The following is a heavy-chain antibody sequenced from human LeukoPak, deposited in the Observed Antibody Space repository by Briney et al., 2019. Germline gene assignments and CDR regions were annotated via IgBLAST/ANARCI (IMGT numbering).Heavy chain of an antibody. Sequence: ASVKVSCKASGYTFISYDINWVRQATGQGLEWMGWISAYNGNTNYAQKLQGRVTMTTDTSTSTAYMELRSLRSDDTAMYYCARDRAHVYYYDSSGQNDYWGQGTLVTVSS. V-gene: IGHV1-18*01. CDR1: GYTFISYD. D-gene: IGHD3-22*01. CDR2: ISAYNGNT. CDR3: ARDRAHVYYYDSSGQNDY. J-gene: IGHJ4*02.